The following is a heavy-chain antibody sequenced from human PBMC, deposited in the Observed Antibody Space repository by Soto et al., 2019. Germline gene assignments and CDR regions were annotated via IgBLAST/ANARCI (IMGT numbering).Heavy chain of an antibody. D-gene: IGHD3-16*01. CDR1: GFTFDDNA. CDR3: ARAVSA. V-gene: IGHV3-9*01. Sequence: GGSLRLSCAVSGFTFDDNAMHWVRQAPEKGLEWVSGINWKSDIGYADSVKGRFTISRDNAENSLYLQMNSLRAEDTALYYCARAVSAWGQGTLVTVSS. CDR2: INWKSDI. J-gene: IGHJ5*02.